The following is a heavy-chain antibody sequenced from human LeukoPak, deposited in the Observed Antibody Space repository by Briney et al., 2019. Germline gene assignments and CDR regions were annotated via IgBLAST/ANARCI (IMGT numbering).Heavy chain of an antibody. D-gene: IGHD4-17*01. CDR3: ARSGTTRGHLDY. V-gene: IGHV3-33*01. J-gene: IGHJ4*02. CDR2: IWYDGSNK. Sequence: PGGSLRLSCAASGFTFSSYGMHWVRQAPGKGLEWVAVIWYDGSNKYYADSVKGRFTISRDNSKNTLYLQMNSLRAEDTAVYYCARSGTTRGHLDYWGQGTLVTVSS. CDR1: GFTFSSYG.